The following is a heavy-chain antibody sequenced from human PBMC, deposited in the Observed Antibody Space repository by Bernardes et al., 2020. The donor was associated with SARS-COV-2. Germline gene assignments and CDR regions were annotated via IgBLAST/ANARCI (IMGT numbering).Heavy chain of an antibody. Sequence: GESLKISCKTSGYIFSYYWIAWVRQMPGKGLELMGSIYPDDSDVRYSPSFQGQVTISADKSINTSFLQWSSLKASDTAIYYCASLCHVRGVPDMSSCSFDFWGQGTLVTVSS. D-gene: IGHD3-10*02. V-gene: IGHV5-51*01. CDR1: GYIFSYYW. CDR3: ASLCHVRGVPDMSSCSFDF. CDR2: IYPDDSDV. J-gene: IGHJ4*02.